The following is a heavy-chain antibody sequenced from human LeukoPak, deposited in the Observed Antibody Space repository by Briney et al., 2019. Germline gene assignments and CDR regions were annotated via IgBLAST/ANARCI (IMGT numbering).Heavy chain of an antibody. D-gene: IGHD3-10*02. CDR2: IIPIFGTA. J-gene: IGHJ4*02. CDR1: GGTFSSYA. Sequence: SVKVSCKASGGTFSSYAISWVRQAPGQGLEWMGGIIPIFGTANYAQKFQGGVTITADKSTSTAYMELSSLRSEDTAVYYCARVMFGEGFDYWGQGTLVTVSS. CDR3: ARVMFGEGFDY. V-gene: IGHV1-69*06.